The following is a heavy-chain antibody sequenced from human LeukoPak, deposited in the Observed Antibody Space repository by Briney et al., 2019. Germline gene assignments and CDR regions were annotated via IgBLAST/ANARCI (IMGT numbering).Heavy chain of an antibody. J-gene: IGHJ4*02. D-gene: IGHD1-26*01. CDR1: GGTFSSYA. CDR3: ARGVNIVGATEGYYFDY. CDR2: IIPIFGSA. V-gene: IGHV1-69*06. Sequence: GASVKVSCKASGGTFSSYAISWVRQAPGQGLEWMGGIIPIFGSANYAQKFQGRVTITADKSTSTAYMELSSLRSEDTAVYYCARGVNIVGATEGYYFDYWGQGTLVTVSS.